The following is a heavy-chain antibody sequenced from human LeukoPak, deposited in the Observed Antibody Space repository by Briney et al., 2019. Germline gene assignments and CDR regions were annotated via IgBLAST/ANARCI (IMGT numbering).Heavy chain of an antibody. D-gene: IGHD6-19*01. CDR2: IYYSGST. J-gene: IGHJ6*02. CDR1: GGSISSSSYY. CDR3: AREAYSSGWYYGMDV. V-gene: IGHV4-39*07. Sequence: SETLSLTCTVSGGSISSSSYYWGWIRQPPGKGLEWIGSIYYSGSTYYNPSLKSRVTISVDTSKNQFSLKLSSVTAADTAVYYCAREAYSSGWYYGMDVWGQGTTVTVSS.